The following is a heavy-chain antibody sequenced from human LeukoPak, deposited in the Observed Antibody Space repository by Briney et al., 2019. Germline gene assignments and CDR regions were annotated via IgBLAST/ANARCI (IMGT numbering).Heavy chain of an antibody. D-gene: IGHD1-26*01. CDR1: GYTFTNYY. J-gene: IGHJ5*02. CDR2: INPSGTGT. Sequence: GASVKVSCKASGYTFTNYYMHWVRQAPGQGLEWMGLINPSGTGTNYAQKFRGRVTLTRDTSTTTAYMELRSLRSDDTAVYYCARGHSGSFNNPWGQGTLVTVSS. CDR3: ARGHSGSFNNP. V-gene: IGHV1-46*01.